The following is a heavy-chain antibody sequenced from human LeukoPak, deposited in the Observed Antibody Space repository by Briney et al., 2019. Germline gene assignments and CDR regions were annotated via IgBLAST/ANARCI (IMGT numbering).Heavy chain of an antibody. CDR1: DDSFSSHY. Sequence: PSETLSLTCAVSDDSFSSHYWTWIRQPPGKGLEWIGYISYIGSTNYNPSLKSRVTISIDTSKNQFSLKLSSVTAADTAVYYCARDLVTVTKGVDIWDQGTMVSVSS. CDR3: ARDLVTVTKGVDI. CDR2: ISYIGST. D-gene: IGHD4-17*01. V-gene: IGHV4-59*11. J-gene: IGHJ3*02.